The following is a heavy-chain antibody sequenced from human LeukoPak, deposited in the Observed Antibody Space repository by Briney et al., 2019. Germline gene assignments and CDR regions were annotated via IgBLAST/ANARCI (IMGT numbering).Heavy chain of an antibody. D-gene: IGHD3-10*01. Sequence: ASVKVSCKASGGTFSSYAISWVRQAPGQGLEWMGRIIPIFGTANYAQKFQGRVTITTDESTSTAYMELSSLRSEDTAVYYCASFPLVRGVRGWPLDYGAKETRVTVSS. J-gene: IGHJ4*02. CDR2: IIPIFGTA. V-gene: IGHV1-69*05. CDR3: ASFPLVRGVRGWPLDY. CDR1: GGTFSSYA.